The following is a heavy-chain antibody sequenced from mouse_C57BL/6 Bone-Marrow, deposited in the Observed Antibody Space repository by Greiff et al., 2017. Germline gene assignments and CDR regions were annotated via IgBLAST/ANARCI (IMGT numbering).Heavy chain of an antibody. CDR2: IYPRRGNT. D-gene: IGHD3-2*02. J-gene: IGHJ3*01. CDR3: ARGQLRLLWFAY. CDR1: GYTFTSYG. V-gene: IGHV1-81*01. Sequence: VQRVESGAELARPGASVKLSCKASGYTFTSYGISWVKQRTGQGLEWIGEIYPRRGNTYYNEKFKGKATLTADTSSSTAYMELRSLTSEDSAVYFFARGQLRLLWFAYWGQGTLVTVSA.